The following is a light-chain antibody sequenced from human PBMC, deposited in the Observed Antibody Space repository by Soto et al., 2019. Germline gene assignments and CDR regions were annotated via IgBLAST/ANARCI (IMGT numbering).Light chain of an antibody. CDR2: AAS. CDR3: QKYNGSSWS. V-gene: IGKV1-27*01. Sequence: DIQMTQSPSSLSASVGDRVTITCRSSQGINNYLAWYQQKPGKVPKLLICAASSLQSGVPPRFSGSGSGTDFTLTISSLQPEDVETYYCQKYNGSSWSFGQGTKVDIK. CDR1: QGINNY. J-gene: IGKJ1*01.